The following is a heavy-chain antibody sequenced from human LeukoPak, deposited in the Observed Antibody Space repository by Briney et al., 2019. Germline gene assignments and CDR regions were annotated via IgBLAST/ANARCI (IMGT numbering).Heavy chain of an antibody. D-gene: IGHD7-27*01. J-gene: IGHJ4*02. CDR3: ARDLAWGAFDY. V-gene: IGHV3-74*01. Sequence: GGSLRLSCAASGFTFSTSWMRWARQAPGKGLVWVSHINRDGSRTTYADSVKGRFTISRDDSRNTLSLQMNSLRVEDTAVYYCARDLAWGAFDYWGQGILVTVSS. CDR2: INRDGSRT. CDR1: GFTFSTSW.